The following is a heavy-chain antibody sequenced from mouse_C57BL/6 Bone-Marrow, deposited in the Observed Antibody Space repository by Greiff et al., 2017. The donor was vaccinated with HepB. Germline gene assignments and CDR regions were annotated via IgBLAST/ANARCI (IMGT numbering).Heavy chain of an antibody. Sequence: VQLLQSDDELVKPGASVKISCKVSGYTFTDHTIHWIKQRPEQGLEWIGYIYPRDGSTNYNEKFKGKATLTEDKSTSTAYMQLNSLTSEDSAFYFCAPTAQATWGFAYWGQGTLVTVST. CDR2: IYPRDGST. CDR1: GYTFTDHT. V-gene: IGHV1-78*01. CDR3: APTAQATWGFAY. J-gene: IGHJ3*01. D-gene: IGHD3-2*02.